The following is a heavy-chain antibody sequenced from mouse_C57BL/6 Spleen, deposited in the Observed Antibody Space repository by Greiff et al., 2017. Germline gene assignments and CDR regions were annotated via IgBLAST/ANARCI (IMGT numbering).Heavy chain of an antibody. CDR1: GYTFTDYG. Sequence: VQLQQPGAELVRPGASVTLSCKASGYTFTDYGMHWVKQTPVHGLEWIGAIDPETGGTAYNQKFKGKAILTVDKSSSTAYMQLRSLTSEDSAVYFCTRRDEDYAMDYWGQGTSVTVSS. J-gene: IGHJ4*01. V-gene: IGHV1-15*01. CDR2: IDPETGGT. CDR3: TRRDEDYAMDY.